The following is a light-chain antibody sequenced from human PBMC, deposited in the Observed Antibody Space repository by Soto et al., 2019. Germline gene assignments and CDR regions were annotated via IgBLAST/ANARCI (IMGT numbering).Light chain of an antibody. CDR1: SGHSSYA. V-gene: IGLV4-69*02. CDR3: QTWGRGIVV. J-gene: IGLJ2*01. CDR2: LNSDGSY. Sequence: QLVLTQSPSASASLGASVNLTCTLTSGHSSYAIAWHQQQPEKGPRFLMRLNSDGSYSKGDGIPDRFSGSSSGAERYLTISSLQSEDEADYYCQTWGRGIVVFGGGTKLTVL.